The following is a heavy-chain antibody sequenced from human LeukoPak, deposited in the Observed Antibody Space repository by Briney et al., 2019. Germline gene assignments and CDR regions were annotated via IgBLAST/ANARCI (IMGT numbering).Heavy chain of an antibody. V-gene: IGHV4-59*01. D-gene: IGHD1-7*01. CDR2: IYYSGST. CDR3: ARENWNYGAFDI. J-gene: IGHJ3*02. CDR1: GGPISSYY. Sequence: IPSETLSLTCTVSGGPISSYYWSWIRQPPGKGLEWIGYIYYSGSTNYNPSLKSRVTISVDTSKNQFSLKLSSVTAADTAVYYCARENWNYGAFDIWGQGTMVTVSS.